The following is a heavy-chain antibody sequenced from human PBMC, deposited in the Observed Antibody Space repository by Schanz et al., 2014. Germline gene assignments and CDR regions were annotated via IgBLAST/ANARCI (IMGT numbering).Heavy chain of an antibody. D-gene: IGHD5-12*01. V-gene: IGHV3-30*02. CDR1: GITLSGYG. J-gene: IGHJ4*02. CDR3: SKEWIPSF. Sequence: QVQLVESGAGVDQPGRSLRLSCAASGITLSGYGLHWVRQAPGKGLEWVTYIRYDGINKYYADSVKGRFTFSRDNAKSTLCLQMDSLRPEDTAIYYCSKEWIPSFWGQGTLVTVSS. CDR2: IRYDGINK.